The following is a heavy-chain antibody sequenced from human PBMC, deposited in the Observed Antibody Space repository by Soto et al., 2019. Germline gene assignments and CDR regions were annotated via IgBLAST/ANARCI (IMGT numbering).Heavy chain of an antibody. J-gene: IGHJ4*02. V-gene: IGHV3-23*01. CDR3: AKDPSFSGFYYYDY. CDR1: GLTFSSYA. CDR2: ISGSGKNT. Sequence: PGGSLRLSCASSGLTFSSYAMNWVRQGPGKGLEWVSSISGSGKNTYYADSVKGRFTISRDNSNSTLYLQMNSLRAEDTAVYYCAKDPSFSGFYYYDYWGQGTLVTVSS. D-gene: IGHD5-12*01.